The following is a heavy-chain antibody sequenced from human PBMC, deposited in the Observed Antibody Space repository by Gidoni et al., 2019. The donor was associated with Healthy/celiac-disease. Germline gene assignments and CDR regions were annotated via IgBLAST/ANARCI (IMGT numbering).Heavy chain of an antibody. CDR1: GFTFNSSS. J-gene: IGHJ3*02. CDR3: ARVSRIKDAFDI. CDR2: ISSSSSYI. V-gene: IGHV3-21*01. Sequence: EVQMVESGGGLVKPGGSLRLSCAASGFTFNSSSMNWVRQAPGKGLEWVSSISSSSSYIYYADSVKGRFTISRDNAKNSLYLQMNSLRAEDTAVYYCARVSRIKDAFDIWGQGTMVTVSS.